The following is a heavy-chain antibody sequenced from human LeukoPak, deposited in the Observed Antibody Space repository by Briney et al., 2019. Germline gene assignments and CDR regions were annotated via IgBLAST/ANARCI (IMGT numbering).Heavy chain of an antibody. CDR1: GGSISSYY. Sequence: SETLSLTCTVSGGSISSYYWSWIRQPPGKGPEWIGYIYYSGSTNYNPSLKSRVTISVDTSKNQFSLKLSSVTAADTAVYYCARVRDYYDSSGYYPYFDYWGQGTLVTVSS. D-gene: IGHD3-22*01. J-gene: IGHJ4*02. V-gene: IGHV4-59*01. CDR2: IYYSGST. CDR3: ARVRDYYDSSGYYPYFDY.